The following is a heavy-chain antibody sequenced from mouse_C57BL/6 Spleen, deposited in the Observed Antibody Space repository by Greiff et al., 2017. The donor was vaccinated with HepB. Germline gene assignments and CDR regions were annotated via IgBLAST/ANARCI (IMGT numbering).Heavy chain of an antibody. V-gene: IGHV1-52*01. CDR3: AREDGYYAMDY. Sequence: QVQLKQPGAELVRPGSSVKLSCKASGYTFTSYWMHWVKQRPIQGLEWIGNIDPSDSETHYNQKFKDKATLTVDKSSSTAYMQLSSLTSEDSAVYYCAREDGYYAMDYWGQGTSVTVSS. CDR1: GYTFTSYW. CDR2: IDPSDSET. J-gene: IGHJ4*01. D-gene: IGHD2-3*01.